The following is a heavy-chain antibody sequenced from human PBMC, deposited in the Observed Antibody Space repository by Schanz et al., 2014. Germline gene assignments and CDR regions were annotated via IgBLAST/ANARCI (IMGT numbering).Heavy chain of an antibody. CDR3: ARGVRVRGIIIDY. J-gene: IGHJ4*02. V-gene: IGHV3-33*08. CDR1: GFTFTNLG. D-gene: IGHD3-10*01. Sequence: QVQLVESGGGVVQPGRSLRLSCAASGFTFTNLGMHWVRRAPGKGLEWVAFIRYDGSNQYYADSVKGRFTISRDNSKNSVYLQMNSLRAEDTAEYYCARGVRVRGIIIDYWGPGTLVTVSS. CDR2: IRYDGSNQ.